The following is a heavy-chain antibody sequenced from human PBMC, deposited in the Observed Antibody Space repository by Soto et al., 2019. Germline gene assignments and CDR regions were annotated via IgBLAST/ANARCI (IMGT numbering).Heavy chain of an antibody. D-gene: IGHD3-22*01. J-gene: IGHJ4*02. V-gene: IGHV4-30-2*01. CDR2: IYHSGST. Sequence: PSDTLSLTCAVSGGSISSGGYSWSWIRQPPGKGLEWIGYIYHSGSTYYNPSLKSRVTISVDRSKNQFSLKLSSVTAADTAVYYCARDGYYDSSGLYFDYWGQGTLVTVSS. CDR1: GGSISSGGYS. CDR3: ARDGYYDSSGLYFDY.